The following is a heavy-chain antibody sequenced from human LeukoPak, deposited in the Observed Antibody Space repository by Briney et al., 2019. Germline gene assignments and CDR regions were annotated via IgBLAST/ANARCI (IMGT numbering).Heavy chain of an antibody. V-gene: IGHV4-59*01. CDR1: GGSISNSF. CDR3: ARDSGSSPTFDY. Sequence: PSETLSLTCTVSGGSISNSFWSWIRQPPGKGLEWIAYIYYTGNTKYNPSLLSRVTISVDTSKNQFSLRLSSVTAADTAVYYCARDSGSSPTFDYWGQGTLVTVSS. J-gene: IGHJ4*02. D-gene: IGHD1-26*01. CDR2: IYYTGNT.